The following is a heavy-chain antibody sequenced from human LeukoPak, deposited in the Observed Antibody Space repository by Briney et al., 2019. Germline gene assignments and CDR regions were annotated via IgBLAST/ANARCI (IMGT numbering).Heavy chain of an antibody. CDR1: EYPFTNYY. Sequence: GASVKVSCKASEYPFTNYYMHWVRQAPGQGLEWMGIINPSGGSTYTQKFQGRVTMTSDTSTSTVYMELSSLRSEDTAVHYCARDRRGYDILTGYYNGFDYWGQGTLVTVSS. CDR2: INPSGGST. CDR3: ARDRRGYDILTGYYNGFDY. J-gene: IGHJ4*02. V-gene: IGHV1-46*01. D-gene: IGHD3-9*01.